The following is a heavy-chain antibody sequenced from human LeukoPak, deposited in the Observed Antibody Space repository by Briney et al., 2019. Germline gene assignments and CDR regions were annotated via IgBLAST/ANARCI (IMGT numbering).Heavy chain of an antibody. V-gene: IGHV1-18*01. J-gene: IGHJ3*02. D-gene: IGHD6-13*01. CDR2: ISTYIGST. CDR1: GYTFTSYG. CDR3: ARDTPPAAAGLHAFDI. Sequence: GASVKVSCKASGYTFTSYGISWVRQAPGQGLEWMGWISTYIGSTYYAQKFHDRVTLTKDTSTSTVYMELRSLISDDTAVYYCARDTPPAAAGLHAFDIWGQGTMVTVSS.